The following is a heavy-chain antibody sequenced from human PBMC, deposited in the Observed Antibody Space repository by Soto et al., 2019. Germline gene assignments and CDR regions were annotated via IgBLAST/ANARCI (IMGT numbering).Heavy chain of an antibody. V-gene: IGHV1-3*01. D-gene: IGHD3-22*01. CDR3: ARSPMGYDSSGYAYYFDY. CDR1: GYTFTSYA. J-gene: IGHJ4*02. Sequence: ASVKVSCKASGYTFTSYAMHWVRQAPGQRLEWMGWINAGNGNTKYSQKFQGRVTITRDTSASTAYMEPSSLRSEDTAVYYCARSPMGYDSSGYAYYFDYWGQGTLVTVSS. CDR2: INAGNGNT.